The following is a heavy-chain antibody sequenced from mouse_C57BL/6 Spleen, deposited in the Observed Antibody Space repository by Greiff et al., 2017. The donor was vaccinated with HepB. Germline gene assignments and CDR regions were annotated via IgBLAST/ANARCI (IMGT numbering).Heavy chain of an antibody. V-gene: IGHV1-80*01. Sequence: QVQLKQSGAELVKPGASVKISCKASGYAFSSYWMNWVKQRPGKGLEWIGQIYPGDGDTNYNGKFKGKATLTADKSSSTAYMQLSSLTSEDAAVYFCARDGANWDVGYWGQGTTLTVSS. CDR2: IYPGDGDT. CDR3: ARDGANWDVGY. J-gene: IGHJ2*01. D-gene: IGHD4-1*01. CDR1: GYAFSSYW.